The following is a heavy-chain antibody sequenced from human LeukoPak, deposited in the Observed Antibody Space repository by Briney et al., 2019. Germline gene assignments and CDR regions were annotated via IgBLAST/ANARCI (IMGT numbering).Heavy chain of an antibody. CDR2: LSASGDST. CDR1: GFTFSSYW. J-gene: IGHJ4*02. D-gene: IGHD1-26*01. V-gene: IGHV3-23*01. Sequence: GGSLRLSCAASGFTFSSYWMSWVRQAPGKGLEWVSGLSASGDSTYYADSVKGRFTISRDNSKNTLFLQMNSLRAEDTAIYYCARGSGRLRWYFDFWGQGTLVTVSS. CDR3: ARGSGRLRWYFDF.